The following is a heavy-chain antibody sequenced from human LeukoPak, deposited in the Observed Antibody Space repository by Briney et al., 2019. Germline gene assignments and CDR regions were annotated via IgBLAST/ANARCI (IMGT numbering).Heavy chain of an antibody. CDR3: ARARYYYDSSGPTAGAFDI. V-gene: IGHV3-11*01. CDR2: ISSSGSTI. CDR1: GFTFSDYY. D-gene: IGHD3-22*01. J-gene: IGHJ3*02. Sequence: PGGSLRLSCAASGFTFSDYYMSWIRQAPGKGLEWVSYISSSGSTIYYADSVKGRFTISRDNAKNSLYLQMNSLRAEDTAVYYCARARYYYDSSGPTAGAFDIWGQGTMVTVSS.